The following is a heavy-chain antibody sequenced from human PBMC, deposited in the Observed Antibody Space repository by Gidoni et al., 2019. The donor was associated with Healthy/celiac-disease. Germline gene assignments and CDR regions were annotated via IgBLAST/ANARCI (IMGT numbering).Heavy chain of an antibody. CDR3: ARARTVTTDYYDYYMDV. D-gene: IGHD4-4*01. CDR2: IYYSGST. J-gene: IGHJ6*03. CDR1: GGSISSYY. V-gene: IGHV4-59*01. Sequence: QVQLQESGPGLVKPSETLSLTCTVSGGSISSYYWSWIRQPPGKGLEWIGYIYYSGSTNYNPSLKSRVTISVDTSKNQFSLKLSSVTAADTAVYYCARARTVTTDYYDYYMDVWGKGTTVTVSS.